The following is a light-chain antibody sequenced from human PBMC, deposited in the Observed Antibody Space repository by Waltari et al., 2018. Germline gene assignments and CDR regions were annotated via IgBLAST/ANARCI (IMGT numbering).Light chain of an antibody. J-gene: IGLJ2*01. CDR3: AVWDDNLYGVV. V-gene: IGLV1-47*01. CDR1: SSNIGSNS. CDR2: RNF. Sequence: QSVLTQPPSASGAPGQRVTIPCSGSSSNIGSNSVYWYQQFPGTAPRLLNYRNFQVPSGGPERFSGAKAGTSACLAISGLRSEDEADYYCAVWDDNLYGVVFGGGTKLTVL.